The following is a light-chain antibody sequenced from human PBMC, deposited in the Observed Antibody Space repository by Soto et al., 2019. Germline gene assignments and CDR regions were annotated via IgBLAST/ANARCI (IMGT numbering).Light chain of an antibody. V-gene: IGLV2-8*01. CDR2: EVN. CDR1: SSDVGNYDS. CDR3: SSYAGSNNYV. Sequence: QLVLTQPPSASGSPGQSVTISCTGTSSDVGNYDSVSWYQHHPGKAPQAVIYEVNKRPSGVPDRFSGSKSGNTASLTVSGLQAEDEGDYYCSSYAGSNNYVFGTGTKVTVL. J-gene: IGLJ1*01.